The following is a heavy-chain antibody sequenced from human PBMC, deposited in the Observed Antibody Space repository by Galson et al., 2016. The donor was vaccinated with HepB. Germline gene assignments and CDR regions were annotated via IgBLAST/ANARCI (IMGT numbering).Heavy chain of an antibody. D-gene: IGHD3-16*01. CDR1: GFTFSSHA. Sequence: SLRLSCAASGFTFSSHAMNWVRQAPGKGLEWISYISRSSSYIIYADSVKGRFTISRDDAKNSLYLQMNSLRAEDTAVYYCAREGRGAYSNTIDSWGQGTLVTVSS. V-gene: IGHV3-21*05. CDR3: AREGRGAYSNTIDS. J-gene: IGHJ4*02. CDR2: ISRSSSYI.